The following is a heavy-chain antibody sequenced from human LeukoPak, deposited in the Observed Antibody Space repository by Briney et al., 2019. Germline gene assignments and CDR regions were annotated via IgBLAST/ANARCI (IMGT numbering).Heavy chain of an antibody. D-gene: IGHD6-19*01. V-gene: IGHV3-30*18. CDR2: ISYDGSNK. CDR1: GFTFSSYG. Sequence: GRSLRLSCAASGFTFSSYGMHWVRQAPGKGLEWVAVISYDGSNKYYADSVKGRSTISRDNSKNTLYLQMNSLRAEDTAVYYCAKGQAVDDYWGQGTLVTVSS. CDR3: AKGQAVDDY. J-gene: IGHJ4*02.